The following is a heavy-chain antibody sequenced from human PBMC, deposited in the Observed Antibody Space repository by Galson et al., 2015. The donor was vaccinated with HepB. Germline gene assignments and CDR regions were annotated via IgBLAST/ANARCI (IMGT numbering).Heavy chain of an antibody. D-gene: IGHD3-22*01. CDR3: ARQGYDSSGYYYRGVHPFDY. J-gene: IGHJ4*02. Sequence: QSGAEVKKPGESLKISCKGSGYSFTSYWIGWVRQMPGKGLEWMGIIYPGDSDTRFSPSFQGQVIISADKSISTAYLQWSSLKASDTAMYYCARQGYDSSGYYYRGVHPFDYWGQGTLVTVSS. V-gene: IGHV5-51*01. CDR2: IYPGDSDT. CDR1: GYSFTSYW.